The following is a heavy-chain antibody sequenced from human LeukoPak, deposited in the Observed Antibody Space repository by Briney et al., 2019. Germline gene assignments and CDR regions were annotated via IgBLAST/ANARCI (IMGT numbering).Heavy chain of an antibody. CDR3: AKSFRAAAGMFGDY. CDR2: ISGSGGST. Sequence: PGGSLRLSCAASGFTFSSYAMSWVRQAPGKGLEWGSAISGSGGSTYYADSVKGRFTISRDNSKNTLYLQMNSLRAEDTAVYYCAKSFRAAAGMFGDYWGQGTLVTVSS. D-gene: IGHD6-13*01. V-gene: IGHV3-23*01. CDR1: GFTFSSYA. J-gene: IGHJ4*02.